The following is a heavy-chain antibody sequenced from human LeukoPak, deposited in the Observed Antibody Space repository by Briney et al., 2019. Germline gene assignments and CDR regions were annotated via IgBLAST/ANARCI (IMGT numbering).Heavy chain of an antibody. Sequence: SQTLSLTCTVSGGSISSGGYYWSWIRQHPGKGLEWIGYIYYSGSTYYNPSLKSRVTISVDTSKNQFSLKLSSVTAADTAVYYCARSGPGGYYYGMDVWGQGTTVTVSS. CDR3: ARSGPGGYYYGMDV. V-gene: IGHV4-31*03. D-gene: IGHD1-14*01. CDR2: IYYSGST. CDR1: GGSISSGGYY. J-gene: IGHJ6*02.